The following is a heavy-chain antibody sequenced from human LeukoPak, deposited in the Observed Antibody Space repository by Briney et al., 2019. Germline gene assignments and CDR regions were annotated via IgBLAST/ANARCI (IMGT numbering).Heavy chain of an antibody. J-gene: IGHJ3*02. Sequence: SEILSLTCTVSGGSISTYYWSWIRQPAGKGLEWIGRIYTNENTNYNPSLRSRVTMSVDTSKNQFSLKLNSVTAADTAVYYCARAGVLYDSNAFDIWGQGTMVTVSS. CDR1: GGSISTYY. V-gene: IGHV4-4*07. CDR2: IYTNENT. D-gene: IGHD3-22*01. CDR3: ARAGVLYDSNAFDI.